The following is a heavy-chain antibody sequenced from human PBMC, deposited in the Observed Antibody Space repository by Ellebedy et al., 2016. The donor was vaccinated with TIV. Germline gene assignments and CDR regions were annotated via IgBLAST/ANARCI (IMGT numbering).Heavy chain of an antibody. CDR3: VKEGNGDV. V-gene: IGHV3-30*02. J-gene: IGHJ6*02. Sequence: GESLKISCAASGFTFSTFGMHWVRQAPGKGLEWVAFVRYDGTTKYHADSVKGRFTLSRDNSKNTLFLQMNTLRLEDTAVYYCVKEGNGDVWGQGTTVTVSS. CDR2: VRYDGTTK. D-gene: IGHD2-8*01. CDR1: GFTFSTFG.